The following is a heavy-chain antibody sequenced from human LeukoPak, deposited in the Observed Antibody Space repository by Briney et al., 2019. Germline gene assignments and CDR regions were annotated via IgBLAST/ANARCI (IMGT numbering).Heavy chain of an antibody. J-gene: IGHJ3*02. Sequence: PGGSLRLSCAASGFMFSNYAMSWVRQAPGKGLQWVSSISGSGGTTYYTDSVKGRFTISRDNSKNTLYLQMNSLRAEDTAVYYCAGPHYDISAGAFDIWGQGTMVTVSS. D-gene: IGHD3-9*01. CDR2: ISGSGGTT. V-gene: IGHV3-23*01. CDR1: GFMFSNYA. CDR3: AGPHYDISAGAFDI.